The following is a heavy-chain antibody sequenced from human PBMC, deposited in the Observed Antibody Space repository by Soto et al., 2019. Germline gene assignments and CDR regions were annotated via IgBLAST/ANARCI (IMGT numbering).Heavy chain of an antibody. CDR3: AKSPNFYCSSPNCYKYYFVH. V-gene: IGHV3-30*18. Sequence: QEQLVESGGGVVQPGKSLRLSCAASGFTFNTYGMHWVRQAPGKGLEWVAVISYDGSEKYYVDAVKGRFTISKDNSKNTLYLQMNSLRPEDTAVYYCAKSPNFYCSSPNCYKYYFVHWGQGTRGTVSS. CDR1: GFTFNTYG. D-gene: IGHD2-2*02. J-gene: IGHJ4*02. CDR2: ISYDGSEK.